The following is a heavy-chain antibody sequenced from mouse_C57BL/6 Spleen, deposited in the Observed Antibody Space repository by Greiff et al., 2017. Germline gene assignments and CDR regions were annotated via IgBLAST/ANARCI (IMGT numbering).Heavy chain of an antibody. V-gene: IGHV5-4*01. CDR1: GFTFSSYA. CDR2: ISDGGSYT. D-gene: IGHD2-4*01. CDR3: AREGMITDAMDY. Sequence: EVMLVESGGGLVKPGGSLKLSCAASGFTFSSYAMTWVRQTPEKRLEWVATISDGGSYTYYPDNVKGRFTISRDNAKNNLYLQMSHLKSEDTAMYYCAREGMITDAMDYWGQGTSVTVSS. J-gene: IGHJ4*01.